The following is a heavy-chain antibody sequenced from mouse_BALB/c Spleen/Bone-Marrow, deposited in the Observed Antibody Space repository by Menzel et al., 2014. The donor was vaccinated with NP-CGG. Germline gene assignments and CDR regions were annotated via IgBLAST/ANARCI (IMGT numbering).Heavy chain of an antibody. CDR1: GLNIKDTY. CDR2: IDPANGNT. J-gene: IGHJ1*01. V-gene: IGHV14-3*02. D-gene: IGHD2-14*01. CDR3: ASYRYAWYFDV. Sequence: VQLPQSGAELVKPGASVKLSCPASGLNIKDTYMHWVKQRPEQGLEWIGRIDPANGNTKYDPKFQGKATITADTSSNTAYLQLSSLTSEDTAVYYCASYRYAWYFDVWGAGTTVTVSS.